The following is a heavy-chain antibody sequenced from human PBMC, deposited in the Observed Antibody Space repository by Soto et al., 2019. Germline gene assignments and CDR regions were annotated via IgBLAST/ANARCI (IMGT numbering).Heavy chain of an antibody. CDR1: GFTFSSYS. CDR2: ISSSSSYI. CDR3: ARDPEIVVVPAAIDY. V-gene: IGHV3-21*01. J-gene: IGHJ4*02. D-gene: IGHD2-2*01. Sequence: NPGGSLRLSCAASGFTFSSYSMNWVRQAPGKGLEWVSSISSSSSYIYYADSVKGRFTISRDNAKNSLYLQMNSLRAEDTAVYYCARDPEIVVVPAAIDYWGQGTLVTVSS.